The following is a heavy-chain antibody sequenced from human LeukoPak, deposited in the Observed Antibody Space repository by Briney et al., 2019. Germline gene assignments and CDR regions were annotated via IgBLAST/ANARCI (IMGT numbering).Heavy chain of an antibody. CDR2: TYYRSKWYN. Sequence: SQTLSLTCAISGDSVSSNSAAWNWIRQSPSRGLEWLGRTYYRSKWYNDYAVSVKSRITINPDASKNQFSLQLNSVTPEDTAVYYCAREGLDPWDVTSGYSYVSSWGQGTLVTVSS. J-gene: IGHJ5*02. CDR1: GDSVSSNSAA. V-gene: IGHV6-1*01. D-gene: IGHD5-18*01. CDR3: AREGLDPWDVTSGYSYVSS.